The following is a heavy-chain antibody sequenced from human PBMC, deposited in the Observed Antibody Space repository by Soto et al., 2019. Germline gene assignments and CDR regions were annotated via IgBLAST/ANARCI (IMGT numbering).Heavy chain of an antibody. Sequence: QVQLVESGGGVVQPGRSLRLSCAASGFTFSSYGMHWVRQAPGKGLEWVAVIWYDGSNKYYADSVKGRFTISRDNSKNTLYLQLNSLRAEDTAVYYCARDIQGGGSCCPDYWGQGTLVTVSS. V-gene: IGHV3-33*01. CDR1: GFTFSSYG. CDR2: IWYDGSNK. D-gene: IGHD2-15*01. J-gene: IGHJ4*02. CDR3: ARDIQGGGSCCPDY.